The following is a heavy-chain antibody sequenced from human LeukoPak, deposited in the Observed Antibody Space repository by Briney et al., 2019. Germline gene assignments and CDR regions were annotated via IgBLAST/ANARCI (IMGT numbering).Heavy chain of an antibody. CDR3: ARPISYYLDAFDI. CDR2: MNPNSGGT. V-gene: IGHV1-2*02. D-gene: IGHD1-26*01. CDR1: GYTFTSYG. J-gene: IGHJ3*02. Sequence: AAVKVSCKTSGYTFTSYGVYWVRQATGQGLEWMGWMNPNSGGTNYAQKFQGRVTMTRDTSISTAYMELSRLRSDDTAVYYCARPISYYLDAFDIWGQGTMVTVSS.